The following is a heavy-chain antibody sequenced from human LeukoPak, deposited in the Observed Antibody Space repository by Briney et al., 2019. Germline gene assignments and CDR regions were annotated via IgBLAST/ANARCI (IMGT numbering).Heavy chain of an antibody. D-gene: IGHD4-11*01. Sequence: PGGSLRLSCVASGFAFSRYAMSWVRQAPGKGLEWVSGISGSSSHTADAESVKGRFIIFRDNSRNTLYLPMYSLRADDTAVYYCTKESDYSNAAPEWGFDSWGQGTLVTVSS. CDR1: GFAFSRYA. CDR3: TKESDYSNAAPEWGFDS. J-gene: IGHJ4*02. CDR2: ISGSSSHT. V-gene: IGHV3-23*01.